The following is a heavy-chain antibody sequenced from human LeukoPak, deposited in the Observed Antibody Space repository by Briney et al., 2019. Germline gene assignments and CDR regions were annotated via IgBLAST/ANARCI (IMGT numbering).Heavy chain of an antibody. Sequence: SETLSLTCTVSGGSISSYYWSWIRQPPGKGLEWIGYIYYSGSTNYNPSLKSRVTISVDTSKNQFFLKLSSVTAADTAVYYCARGTHYDFWSGYYGMDVWGQGTTVTVSS. CDR3: ARGTHYDFWSGYYGMDV. V-gene: IGHV4-59*01. J-gene: IGHJ6*02. CDR1: GGSISSYY. CDR2: IYYSGST. D-gene: IGHD3-3*01.